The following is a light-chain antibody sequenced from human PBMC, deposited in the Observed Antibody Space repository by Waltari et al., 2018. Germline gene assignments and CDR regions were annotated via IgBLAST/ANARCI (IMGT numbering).Light chain of an antibody. CDR3: QQYKTSPWM. CDR1: ESLSIW. J-gene: IGKJ1*01. V-gene: IGKV1-5*03. Sequence: DIQVTQSPSTLSASVGDRVTITCRASESLSIWLAWFQQKPGKAPKLLIYEASTLESGVPSRFSGSASGTEFTLTISSLQPDDLATYYCQQYKTSPWMFGRGTKVEIE. CDR2: EAS.